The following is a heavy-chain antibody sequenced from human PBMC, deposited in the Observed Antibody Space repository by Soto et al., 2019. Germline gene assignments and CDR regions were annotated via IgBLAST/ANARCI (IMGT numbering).Heavy chain of an antibody. CDR1: GGSISSSNW. J-gene: IGHJ6*02. V-gene: IGHV4-4*02. CDR2: IYHSGST. D-gene: IGHD3-10*01. Sequence: QVQLQESGPGPVKPSGTLSLTCAVSGGSISSSNWWSWVRQPPGKGLEWIGEIYHSGSTNYNPSLKSRVTISVDKSNNQFSLTLSSVTAADTAEYYCARVSGSYYYGMDVWGQGTTVTVSS. CDR3: ARVSGSYYYGMDV.